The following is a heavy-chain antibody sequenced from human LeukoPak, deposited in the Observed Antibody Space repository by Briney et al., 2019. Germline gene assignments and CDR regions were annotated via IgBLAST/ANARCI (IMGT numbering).Heavy chain of an antibody. D-gene: IGHD3-22*01. CDR1: GFSLSTSGVG. J-gene: IGHJ5*02. CDR2: IYWDDDK. V-gene: IGHV2-5*02. CDR3: ARRGNYYDSSGPNWFDP. Sequence: SGPTLVKPTQTLTLTCTFSGFSLSTSGVGVGWIRQPPGKALEWLALIYWDDDKRYSPSLKSRLTITKDTSKNQVVLTMTNMDPVDTATYYCARRGNYYDSSGPNWFDPWGQGTLVTVSS.